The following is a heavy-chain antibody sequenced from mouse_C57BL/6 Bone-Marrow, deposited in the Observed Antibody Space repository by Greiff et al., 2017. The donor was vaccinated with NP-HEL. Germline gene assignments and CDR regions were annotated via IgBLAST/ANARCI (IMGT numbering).Heavy chain of an antibody. CDR3: ARGFDYYGSSAFFDY. CDR1: GYTFTSYW. Sequence: QVQLQQPGAELVMPGASVKLSCKASGYTFTSYWMHWVKQRPGQGLEWIGEIDPSDSYTNYNQKFKGKSTLTVDKSSSTAYMQLSSLTSEDSAVYYCARGFDYYGSSAFFDYWGQGTTLTVSS. V-gene: IGHV1-69*01. CDR2: IDPSDSYT. J-gene: IGHJ2*01. D-gene: IGHD1-1*01.